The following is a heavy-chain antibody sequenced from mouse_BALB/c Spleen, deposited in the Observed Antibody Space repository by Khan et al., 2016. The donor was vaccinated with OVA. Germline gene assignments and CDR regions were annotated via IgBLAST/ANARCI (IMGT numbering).Heavy chain of an antibody. J-gene: IGHJ3*01. V-gene: IGHV5-6-5*01. Sequence: EVLLVESGGGLVKPGGSLKVSCAASGFTFSNYAMSWVRQTPEKRLEWVASISTGDTTYYPDSVKGRFTISRDNARNILYLQMSSLRSDDTAMYCCARGYWFVYWGQGTLVTVSA. CDR2: ISTGDTT. CDR1: GFTFSNYA. CDR3: ARGYWFVY.